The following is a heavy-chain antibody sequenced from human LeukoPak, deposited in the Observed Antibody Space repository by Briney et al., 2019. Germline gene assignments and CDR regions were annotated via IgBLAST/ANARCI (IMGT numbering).Heavy chain of an antibody. Sequence: AASVKVSCKASGYSFTSHGISWVRRAPGQGLEWMGWISGYNGKTKYAQKLQGRVTMTTDTSTSTGYMELRSLISDDTAVYYCARDLGMVVTPGGIDYWGQGTLVTVSS. D-gene: IGHD2-21*02. J-gene: IGHJ4*02. CDR3: ARDLGMVVTPGGIDY. V-gene: IGHV1-18*01. CDR2: ISGYNGKT. CDR1: GYSFTSHG.